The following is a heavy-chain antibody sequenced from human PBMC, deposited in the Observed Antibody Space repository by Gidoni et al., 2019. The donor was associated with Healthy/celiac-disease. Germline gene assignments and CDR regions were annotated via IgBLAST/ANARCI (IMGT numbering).Heavy chain of an antibody. CDR3: ARCIAAAGTPGYYYYGMDV. CDR2: IIPIFGTA. V-gene: IGHV1-69*01. Sequence: QVQLVQSGAEVKKPGSSVKVSCKASGGTFSSYAISWVRQAPGQGLEWMGGIIPIFGTANYAQKFQGRVTITADESTSTAYMELSSLRSEDTAVYYCARCIAAAGTPGYYYYGMDVWGQGTTVTVSS. J-gene: IGHJ6*02. CDR1: GGTFSSYA. D-gene: IGHD6-13*01.